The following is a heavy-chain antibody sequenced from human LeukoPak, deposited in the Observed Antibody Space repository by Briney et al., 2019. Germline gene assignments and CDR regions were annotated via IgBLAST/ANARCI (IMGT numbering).Heavy chain of an antibody. Sequence: PGGSLRLSCAASGFTFSDYYMSWIRQAPGQGLEWVSYTTNTGGLRYYADSVKGRFTISRDNAKNSLSLQMNSLSVDDTAVYYCARERTMIVAAFDIWGQGTMVTVSS. V-gene: IGHV3-11*01. CDR1: GFTFSDYY. J-gene: IGHJ3*02. CDR2: TTNTGGLR. CDR3: ARERTMIVAAFDI. D-gene: IGHD3-22*01.